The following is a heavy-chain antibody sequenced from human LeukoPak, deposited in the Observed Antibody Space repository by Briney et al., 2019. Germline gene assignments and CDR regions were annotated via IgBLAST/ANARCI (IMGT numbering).Heavy chain of an antibody. D-gene: IGHD3-22*01. CDR1: GFTFSSYG. V-gene: IGHV3-30*02. Sequence: GGSLRLSCAASGFTFSSYGMHWVRHAPAKGLEWVAFIRYEGSNKYYADSVKGRFTISRDNSKNTLYLQMNSLRAEDTAVYYCANQLTYYYDSSGYYDADAFDIWGQGTMVTVSS. CDR3: ANQLTYYYDSSGYYDADAFDI. J-gene: IGHJ3*02. CDR2: IRYEGSNK.